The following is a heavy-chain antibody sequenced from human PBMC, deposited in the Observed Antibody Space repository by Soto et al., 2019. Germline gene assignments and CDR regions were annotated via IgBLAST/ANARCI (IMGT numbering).Heavy chain of an antibody. CDR2: IIPIFGTA. V-gene: IGHV1-69*13. D-gene: IGHD2-2*02. CDR3: ARVRVCSSTSCYTKGSWFDP. Sequence: ASVKVSCKASGGTFSSYAISWVRQAPGQGLEWMGGIIPIFGTANYAQKFQGRVTITVDESTSTAYMELSSLRSEDTAVYYCARVRVCSSTSCYTKGSWFDPWGQGTLVTVSS. CDR1: GGTFSSYA. J-gene: IGHJ5*02.